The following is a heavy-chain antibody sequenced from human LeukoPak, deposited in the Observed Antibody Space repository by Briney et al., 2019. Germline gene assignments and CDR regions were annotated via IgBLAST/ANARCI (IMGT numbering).Heavy chain of an antibody. Sequence: GGSLRLSCAASGFTFSSYWMHWVRQAPGKGLGWVSRINSDGSSTSYADSVKGRFTISRDNAKNTLYLQMNSLSAEDTAVYYCARLTYYYDRSGYYLAYWGPGNLVTVSS. J-gene: IGHJ4*02. CDR3: ARLTYYYDRSGYYLAY. CDR2: INSDGSST. V-gene: IGHV3-74*01. CDR1: GFTFSSYW. D-gene: IGHD3-22*01.